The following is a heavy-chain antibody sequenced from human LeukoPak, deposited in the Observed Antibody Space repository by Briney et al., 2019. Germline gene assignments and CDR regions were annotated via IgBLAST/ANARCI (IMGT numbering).Heavy chain of an antibody. CDR1: GYTFTSYA. CDR2: INAGNGNT. V-gene: IGHV1-3*01. CDR3: ARGYGWLSNWFDP. J-gene: IGHJ5*02. Sequence: ASVKVSCKASGYTFTSYAMHWVRQAPGQRLEWMGWINAGNGNTKYSQKFQGRVTLTRDTSASTAYMELSSLRSEDTAVYYCARGYGWLSNWFDPWGQGTLVTVSS. D-gene: IGHD3-9*01.